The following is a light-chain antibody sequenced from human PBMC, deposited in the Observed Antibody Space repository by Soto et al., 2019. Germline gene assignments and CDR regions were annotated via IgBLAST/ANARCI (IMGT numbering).Light chain of an antibody. CDR1: QSVSSN. V-gene: IGKV3-15*01. CDR3: QQYHNWPIT. Sequence: EIVLTKYKGTLSLSPGERATLSCRSSQSVSSNLAWHQQKPGQAPRILMYDASTRATGIPARFSGSGSGTEFTLTISSLQSEDFAVYYCQQYHNWPITFGQGTRLEV. J-gene: IGKJ5*01. CDR2: DAS.